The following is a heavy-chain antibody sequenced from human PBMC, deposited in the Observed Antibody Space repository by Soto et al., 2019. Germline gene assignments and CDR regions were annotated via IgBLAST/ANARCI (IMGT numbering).Heavy chain of an antibody. CDR1: SVSNAW. Sequence: SVSNAWMNWVRQAPGKGLEWVGRIKRKTDGGTTDYAAPMKGRFTISRDDSKNTLYLQMNSLKTEDTAVYYCTGLVDYWGQGTLVTVSS. D-gene: IGHD6-6*01. CDR3: TGLVDY. J-gene: IGHJ4*02. CDR2: IKRKTDGGTT. V-gene: IGHV3-15*07.